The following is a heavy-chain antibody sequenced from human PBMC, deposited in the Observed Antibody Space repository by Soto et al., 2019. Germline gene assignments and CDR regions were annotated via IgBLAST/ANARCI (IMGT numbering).Heavy chain of an antibody. CDR1: GGTFSSYA. CDR2: IIPMSGAT. Sequence: QVQRVQSGAEVKKPGSSVKVSCKASGGTFSSYALSWVRQAPGQGLEWMGGIIPMSGATNYAQKFQGRVTFTADESTNTAYLELTSLRSEDTAVYYCARGGPENDYWGQGTLVTVSA. CDR3: ARGGPENDY. V-gene: IGHV1-69*12. D-gene: IGHD1-26*01. J-gene: IGHJ4*02.